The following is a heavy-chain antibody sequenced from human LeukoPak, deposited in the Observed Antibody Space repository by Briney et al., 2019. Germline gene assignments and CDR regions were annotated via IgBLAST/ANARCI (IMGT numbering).Heavy chain of an antibody. CDR3: ARAAVVATIGGYYYYMDV. Sequence: SETLSLTCAVYGGSFSGYYWSWIRQSPGKGLEWIGEINHSGSANYNPSLKSRVTISVDTSKNQFSLKLSSVTAADTAVYYCARAAVVATIGGYYYYMDVWGKGTTVTVSS. J-gene: IGHJ6*03. CDR1: GGSFSGYY. CDR2: INHSGSA. V-gene: IGHV4-34*01. D-gene: IGHD5-12*01.